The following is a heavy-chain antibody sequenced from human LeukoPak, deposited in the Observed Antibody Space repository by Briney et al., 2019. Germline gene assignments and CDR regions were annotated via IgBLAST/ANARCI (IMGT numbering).Heavy chain of an antibody. V-gene: IGHV4-59*08. D-gene: IGHD3-3*01. CDR2: ISYSGST. CDR1: GGSTSNYY. J-gene: IGHJ6*02. CDR3: ARHIPVIWSSGYYYGMDV. Sequence: SETLSLTCTVSGGSTSNYYWSWIRQPPGKGLEWIGYISYSGSTNYNPSLRSRVAISEDTSRNQFSLRLNSVTAADTAVYYCARHIPVIWSSGYYYGMDVWGQGTTVTVSS.